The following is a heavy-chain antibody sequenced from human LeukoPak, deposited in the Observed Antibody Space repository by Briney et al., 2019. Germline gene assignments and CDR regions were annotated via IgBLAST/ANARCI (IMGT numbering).Heavy chain of an antibody. J-gene: IGHJ6*02. D-gene: IGHD2-2*01. CDR1: GFTVSSNY. CDR2: IYSGGGT. Sequence: GGSLRLSCAASGFTVSSNYMSWVRQAPGKGLEWVSVIYSGGGTYYADSVKGRFTISRDNSKNTLYLQMNSLRAEDTAVYYCARGRSTSVSYYYGMDVWGQGTTVTVSS. V-gene: IGHV3-53*01. CDR3: ARGRSTSVSYYYGMDV.